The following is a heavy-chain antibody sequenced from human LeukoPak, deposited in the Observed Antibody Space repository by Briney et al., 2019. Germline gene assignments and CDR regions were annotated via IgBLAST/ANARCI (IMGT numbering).Heavy chain of an antibody. J-gene: IGHJ4*02. CDR1: GFTFSNYW. CDR3: ARKAGKMFDY. V-gene: IGHV3-7*01. CDR2: IKQDGREK. Sequence: PGGSLRLSCTASGFTFSNYWMTWVRQAPGKGMEWVANIKQDGREKYYVDSVTGRFTISRDNAKNLLFLQMSSLSPEETAVYYCARKAGKMFDYWGQGTLVTASS. D-gene: IGHD6-19*01.